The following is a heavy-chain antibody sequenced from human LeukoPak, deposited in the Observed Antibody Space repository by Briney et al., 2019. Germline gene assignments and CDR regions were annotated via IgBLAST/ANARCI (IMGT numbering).Heavy chain of an antibody. D-gene: IGHD2-15*01. Sequence: GGSLRLSCAASGFTFSSYEMNWVRQAPGKGLEWVSYISSSGSTIYYADSVKGRFTISRDNAKNSLYLQMNSLRAEDTAVYYCARVVLPYYYYYMDVWGKGTTVTISS. J-gene: IGHJ6*03. CDR2: ISSSGSTI. CDR1: GFTFSSYE. V-gene: IGHV3-48*03. CDR3: ARVVLPYYYYYMDV.